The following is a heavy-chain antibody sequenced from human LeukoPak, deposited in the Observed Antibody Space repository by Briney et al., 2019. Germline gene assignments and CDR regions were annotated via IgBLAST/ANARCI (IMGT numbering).Heavy chain of an antibody. CDR2: IYYSGST. CDR3: ARDTGGYYGY. CDR1: GGSISSYY. Sequence: PSETLSLTCTVSGGSISSYYWSWIRQPPGKGLEWIGYIYYSGSTNYNPSLESRVTISVDTSKNQFSLKLSSVTAADTAVYYCARDTGGYYGYWGQGTLVTVSS. V-gene: IGHV4-59*01. J-gene: IGHJ4*02. D-gene: IGHD3-22*01.